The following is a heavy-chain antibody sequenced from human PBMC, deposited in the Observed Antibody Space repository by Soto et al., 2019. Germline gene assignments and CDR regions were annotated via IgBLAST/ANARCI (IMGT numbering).Heavy chain of an antibody. V-gene: IGHV3-74*01. Sequence: EVQLVESGGGLVQPGGSLRLSCAASGFTFSTYWMHWVRQAPGKGLVWVSRIDYDGTSTNYADSVKGRFTISRDNAKNTLYLQMNSLRVEDTGLYYCVVGDYVSSWGQGTLVTVSS. CDR3: VVGDYVSS. J-gene: IGHJ5*02. D-gene: IGHD4-17*01. CDR2: IDYDGTST. CDR1: GFTFSTYW.